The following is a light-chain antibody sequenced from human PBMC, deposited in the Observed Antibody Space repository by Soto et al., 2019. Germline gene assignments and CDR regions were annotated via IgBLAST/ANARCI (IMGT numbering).Light chain of an antibody. CDR3: MQVLQTPPT. CDR2: LGS. J-gene: IGKJ1*01. CDR1: QSLLHSNGKNY. V-gene: IGKV2-28*01. Sequence: DVVMTQCPLSLPVTPGEPASISCRSSQSLLHSNGKNYLNWYLQKPGQSPQLLIYLGSNRASGVPDRFSGSGSGTDFTLKISRVEAEDVGVYYCMQVLQTPPTFGQGTKVEIK.